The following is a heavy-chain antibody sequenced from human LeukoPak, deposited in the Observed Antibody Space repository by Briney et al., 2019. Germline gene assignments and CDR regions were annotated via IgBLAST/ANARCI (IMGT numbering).Heavy chain of an antibody. CDR3: ARSQRELRWFPGDD. D-gene: IGHD4-23*01. CDR1: GGTFSSYA. Sequence: SVKVSCKASGGTFSSYAISWVRQTPGQGLEWMGGIIPIFGTANYAQKFQGRVTITADESTSTAYMELSSLRSEDTAVHYCARSQRELRWFPGDDWGQGTLVTVSS. CDR2: IIPIFGTA. J-gene: IGHJ4*02. V-gene: IGHV1-69*13.